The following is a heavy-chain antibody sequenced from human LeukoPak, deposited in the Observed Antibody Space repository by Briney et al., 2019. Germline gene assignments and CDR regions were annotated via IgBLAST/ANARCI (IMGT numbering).Heavy chain of an antibody. CDR2: IIPILGIA. J-gene: IGHJ3*02. CDR3: ARDRSSSRPKGAFDI. CDR1: GGTFSSYA. D-gene: IGHD3-10*01. V-gene: IGHV1-69*04. Sequence: SVKVSCKASGGTFSSYAISWVRQAPGQGLEWMGRIIPILGIANYAQKFQGRVTITADKSTSTAYMELSSLRSEDTAVYYCARDRSSSRPKGAFDIWGQGTMVTVSS.